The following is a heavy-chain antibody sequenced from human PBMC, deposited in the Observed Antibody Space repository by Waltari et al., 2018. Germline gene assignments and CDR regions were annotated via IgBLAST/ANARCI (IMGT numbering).Heavy chain of an antibody. D-gene: IGHD1-26*01. CDR3: ARGGPGVGATMTDY. J-gene: IGHJ4*02. CDR2: INPNSGVT. Sequence: QVQLVQSGAEVQKPGASVKVSCKASGYTFIGYYMHWVRQAPGQGLEWMGLINPNSGVTHYAQNCQGRLSMTRDTSSSTAYMQLRRLRSDDTAVYFCARGGPGVGATMTDYWGQGTLVTVSS. V-gene: IGHV1-2*02. CDR1: GYTFIGYY.